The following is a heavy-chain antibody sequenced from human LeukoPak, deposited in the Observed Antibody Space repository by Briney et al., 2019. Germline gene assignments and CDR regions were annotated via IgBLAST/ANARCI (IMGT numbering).Heavy chain of an antibody. J-gene: IGHJ3*02. V-gene: IGHV3-7*01. Sequence: GGSLRLSCAASGFTFSSYWMSWVRQAPAKGLEWVANIKQDGSEKYYVASGKGRFTSSRDNAKNTLYLQMNSLRAEDTAVYHCARDIAGPPQEAFDIWGQGTMVTVSS. CDR2: IKQDGSEK. CDR3: ARDIAGPPQEAFDI. CDR1: GFTFSSYW. D-gene: IGHD3-16*02.